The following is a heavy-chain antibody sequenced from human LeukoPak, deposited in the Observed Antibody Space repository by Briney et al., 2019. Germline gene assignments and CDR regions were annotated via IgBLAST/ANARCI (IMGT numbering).Heavy chain of an antibody. CDR3: ARDPNGDYLGAFDF. J-gene: IGHJ3*01. CDR2: IHGSGDIT. CDR1: GFTFSSYS. D-gene: IGHD4-17*01. V-gene: IGHV3-23*01. Sequence: GGSLRLSCAASGFTFSSYSMNWVRQAPGKGLEWVSAIHGSGDITLYADSVKGRFTISRDNSKNTLYLQMNRLRGEDTAVYYCARDPNGDYLGAFDFRGQGTMASVSS.